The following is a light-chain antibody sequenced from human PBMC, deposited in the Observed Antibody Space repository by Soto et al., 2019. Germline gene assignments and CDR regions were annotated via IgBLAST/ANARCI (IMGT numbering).Light chain of an antibody. CDR3: SSYTSSSDFYV. CDR1: SSDVGSYNL. CDR2: EGS. Sequence: QSVLTQPASVSGSPGQSITISCTGTSSDVGSYNLVSWYQQHPGKAPKLMIYEGSKRPSGVSSRFSGSKSGNTASLTISGLQADDEADYYCSSYTSSSDFYVFGTGTKLTVL. J-gene: IGLJ1*01. V-gene: IGLV2-14*02.